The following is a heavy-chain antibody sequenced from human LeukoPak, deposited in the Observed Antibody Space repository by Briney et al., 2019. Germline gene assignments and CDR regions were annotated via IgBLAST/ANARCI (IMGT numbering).Heavy chain of an antibody. CDR2: INPSGGST. Sequence: ASVTVSCKASGYTFTSYYMHWVRQAPGQGLEWMGIINPSGGSTSYAQKFQGRVTMTRDTSTSTVYMELSSLRSEDTAVYYCARDPVGVVVVPSYFDYWGQGTLVTVSS. D-gene: IGHD3-22*01. V-gene: IGHV1-46*01. CDR3: ARDPVGVVVVPSYFDY. CDR1: GYTFTSYY. J-gene: IGHJ4*02.